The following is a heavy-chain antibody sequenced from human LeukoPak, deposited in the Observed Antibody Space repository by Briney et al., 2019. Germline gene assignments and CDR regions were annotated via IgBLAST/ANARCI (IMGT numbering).Heavy chain of an antibody. Sequence: GGSLRLSCAASGFTFSSYSMNWVRRAPGKGLEWVSSISSSSSYIYYADSVKGRFTISRDNAKNSLYLQMNSLRAEDTAVYYCARVFPTLTGYYYVLDYWGQGTLVTVSS. CDR3: ARVFPTLTGYYYVLDY. CDR1: GFTFSSYS. D-gene: IGHD3-9*01. CDR2: ISSSSSYI. J-gene: IGHJ4*02. V-gene: IGHV3-21*01.